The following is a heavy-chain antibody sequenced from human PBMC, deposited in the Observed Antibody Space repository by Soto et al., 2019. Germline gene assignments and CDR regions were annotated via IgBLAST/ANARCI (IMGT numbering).Heavy chain of an antibody. Sequence: GGSLRLSCAASGFTFSSYAMHWVRQAPGKGLEWVAVISYDGSNKYYADSVKGRFTISRDNSKNTLYLQMNSLRAEDTAVYYCARDPQSSEAYCGGECYLDYWGQGTLVTVSS. J-gene: IGHJ4*02. D-gene: IGHD2-21*01. CDR2: ISYDGSNK. V-gene: IGHV3-30-3*01. CDR1: GFTFSSYA. CDR3: ARDPQSSEAYCGGECYLDY.